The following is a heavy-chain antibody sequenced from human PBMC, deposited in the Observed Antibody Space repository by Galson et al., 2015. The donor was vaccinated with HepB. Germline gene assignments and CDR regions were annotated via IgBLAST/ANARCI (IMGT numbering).Heavy chain of an antibody. CDR3: AAGQGYSSN. J-gene: IGHJ4*02. Sequence: SVKVSCKASGFTFTNSTVQWVRQARGQRLEWIGWIVVGSANTHYAQKFQERVTITRDMSSSTAYMEMSSLRAEDTAVYYCAAGQGYSSNWGQGTLVTVSS. CDR2: IVVGSANT. CDR1: GFTFTNST. V-gene: IGHV1-58*01. D-gene: IGHD6-13*01.